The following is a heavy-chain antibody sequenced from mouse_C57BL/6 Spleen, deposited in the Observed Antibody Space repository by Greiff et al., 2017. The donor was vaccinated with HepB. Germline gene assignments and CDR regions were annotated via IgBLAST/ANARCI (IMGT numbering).Heavy chain of an antibody. D-gene: IGHD1-1*02. CDR3: ARSGWVVY. CDR2: IYPGDGDT. Sequence: QVQLQQSGPELVKPGASVKISCKASGYAFSSSWMNWVKQRPGKGLEWIGRIYPGDGDTNYNGKFKGKATLTADKSSSTAYMQLSSLTSEDSAVYCCARSGWVVYWGQGTTLTVSS. J-gene: IGHJ2*01. CDR1: GYAFSSSW. V-gene: IGHV1-82*01.